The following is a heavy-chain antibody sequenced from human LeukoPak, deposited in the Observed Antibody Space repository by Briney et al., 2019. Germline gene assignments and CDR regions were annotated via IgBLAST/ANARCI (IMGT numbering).Heavy chain of an antibody. CDR1: GGSFSGYY. CDR2: INHSGST. CDR3: ARGYYYGSGSHYMDV. Sequence: SETLSLTCAVYGGSFSGYYWSWIRQPPGKGLEWIGEINHSGSTNYNPPLKSRVTIPVDTPKNQFSLKLSSVTAADTAVYYCARGYYYGSGSHYMDVWGKGTTVTVS. V-gene: IGHV4-34*01. J-gene: IGHJ6*03. D-gene: IGHD3-10*01.